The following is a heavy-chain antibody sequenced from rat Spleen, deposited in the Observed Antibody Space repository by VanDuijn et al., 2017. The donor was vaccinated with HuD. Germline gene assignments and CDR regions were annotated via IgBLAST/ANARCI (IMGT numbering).Heavy chain of an antibody. Sequence: EVKLVESGGGLVQPGRSLKLSCAASGFTFSDYYMAWVRQAPTKGLEWVASISYDGGNTYYRDSVKGRFTISRDNAKNTLYLQVDSLRSEDTATYYCATLTPLFAYWGQGTLVTVSS. J-gene: IGHJ3*01. CDR2: ISYDGGNT. CDR3: ATLTPLFAY. D-gene: IGHD3-1*01. CDR1: GFTFSDYY. V-gene: IGHV5-20*01.